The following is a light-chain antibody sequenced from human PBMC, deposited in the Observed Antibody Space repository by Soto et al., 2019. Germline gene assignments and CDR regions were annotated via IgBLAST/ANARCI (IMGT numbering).Light chain of an antibody. CDR3: NSYTSSSTYV. V-gene: IGLV2-14*01. J-gene: IGLJ1*01. CDR1: TSDVGRYNY. Sequence: SVLPQPASVSGSPGQSITISCTGTTSDVGRYNYVSWYQQHPGKAPKLIIYDVSNRPSGVSNRFSGSKSGNTAPLTISGLQAEDEADYYCNSYTSSSTYVFGTGTKVTVL. CDR2: DVS.